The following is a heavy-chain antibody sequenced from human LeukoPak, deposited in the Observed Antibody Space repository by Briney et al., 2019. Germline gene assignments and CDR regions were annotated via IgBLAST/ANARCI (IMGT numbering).Heavy chain of an antibody. CDR3: ARGPGPQLLWYYYMDV. CDR2: MNPNSGNT. V-gene: IGHV1-8*03. D-gene: IGHD2-2*01. Sequence: ASVKVSCKASVYTFSSNDINWVRQATGQGLEWMGWMNPNSGNTGYAQKFQGRVTITRNTSISTAYMELTSLRSEDTAVYYCARGPGPQLLWYYYMDVWGKGTTVTVSS. CDR1: VYTFSSND. J-gene: IGHJ6*03.